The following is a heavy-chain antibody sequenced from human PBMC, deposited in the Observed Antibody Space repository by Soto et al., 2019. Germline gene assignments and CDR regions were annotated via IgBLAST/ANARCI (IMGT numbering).Heavy chain of an antibody. V-gene: IGHV3-23*01. Sequence: GGSLRLSCAASGFTFSNAWMSWVRQAPGKGLEWVSAISGSGGSTYYADSVKGRFTISGDNSKNTLYLQMNSLRAEDTAVYYCAKDPSSVAGTKPWGQGTLVTVSS. J-gene: IGHJ5*02. CDR1: GFTFSNAW. CDR2: ISGSGGST. D-gene: IGHD6-19*01. CDR3: AKDPSSVAGTKP.